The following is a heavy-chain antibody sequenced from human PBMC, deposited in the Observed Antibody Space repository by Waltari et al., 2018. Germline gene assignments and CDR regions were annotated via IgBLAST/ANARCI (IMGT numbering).Heavy chain of an antibody. CDR2: IYTSGRT. J-gene: IGHJ5*02. CDR3: ARGGEEIVVVPAALTWFDP. Sequence: QVQLQESGPGLVKPSETLSLTCTVSGGSISSYYWSWIRQPAGKGLEWIGRIYTSGRTNYNPARKSRVTMSVDGSKNQFSLKLSSVTAADTAVYYCARGGEEIVVVPAALTWFDPWGQGTLVTVSS. CDR1: GGSISSYY. D-gene: IGHD2-2*01. V-gene: IGHV4-4*07.